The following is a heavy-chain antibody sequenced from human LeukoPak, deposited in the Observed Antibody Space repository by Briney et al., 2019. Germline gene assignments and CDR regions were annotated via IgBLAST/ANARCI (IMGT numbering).Heavy chain of an antibody. D-gene: IGHD3-10*01. J-gene: IGHJ3*02. CDR1: GGTFSSYA. CDR2: ISAYNGNT. V-gene: IGHV1-18*01. CDR3: ARVELSTYYYGSGSYSHAFDI. Sequence: ASVKVSCKASGGTFSSYAISWVRQAPGQGLEWMGWISAYNGNTNYAQKLQGRVTMTTDTSTSTAYMELRSLRSDDTAVYYCARVELSTYYYGSGSYSHAFDIWGQGTMVTVSS.